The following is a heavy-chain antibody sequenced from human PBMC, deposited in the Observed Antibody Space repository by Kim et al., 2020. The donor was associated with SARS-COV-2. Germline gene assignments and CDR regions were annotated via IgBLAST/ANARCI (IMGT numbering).Heavy chain of an antibody. Sequence: STSYAQKCQGRVTMTRDTSTSTVYMELSSLRSEDTAVYYCARDHNGGQSEWGQGTLVTVSS. CDR3: ARDHNGGQSE. V-gene: IGHV1-46*01. D-gene: IGHD2-8*01. J-gene: IGHJ4*02. CDR2: ST.